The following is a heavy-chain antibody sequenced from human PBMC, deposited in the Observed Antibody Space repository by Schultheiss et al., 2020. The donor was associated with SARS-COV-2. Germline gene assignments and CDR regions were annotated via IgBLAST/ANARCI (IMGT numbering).Heavy chain of an antibody. Sequence: SETLSLTCTVSTGSISNYYWTWIRQPPGKGLEWIGYIDYSGSTNYNPSLKSRVFISRNTPKNQFSLKLRSVTTADTAVYYCARARYYYDRGGRYYYYGMDVWGQGTTVTVSS. V-gene: IGHV4-59*01. CDR3: ARARYYYDRGGRYYYYGMDV. CDR2: IDYSGST. D-gene: IGHD3-22*01. CDR1: TGSISNYY. J-gene: IGHJ6*02.